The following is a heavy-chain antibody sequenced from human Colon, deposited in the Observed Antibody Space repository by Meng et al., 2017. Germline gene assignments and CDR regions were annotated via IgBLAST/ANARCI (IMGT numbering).Heavy chain of an antibody. J-gene: IGHJ5*02. Sequence: QVQLQQWGAGLLKPSETLSLTCAVYGGSFSGYYWSWIRQPPGKGLERIGYIYYSGTTYYNPSLKSRVTISVDTSKNQFSLKLSSVTAADTAVYYCARDQRGYGNWFDPWGQGTLVTVSS. D-gene: IGHD5-18*01. CDR3: ARDQRGYGNWFDP. CDR2: IYYSGTT. CDR1: GGSFSGYY. V-gene: IGHV4-34*01.